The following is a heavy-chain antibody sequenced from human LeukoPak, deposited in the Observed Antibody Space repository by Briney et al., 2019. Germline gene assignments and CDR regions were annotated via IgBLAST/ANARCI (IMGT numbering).Heavy chain of an antibody. Sequence: ASVKVSCKASGYTFTGDYMHWVRQAPGQGLEWMGWINPNSGGTNYAQKFQGWVTMTRDTSISTAYMELSRLRSDDTAVYYCARSHYYGSGSVYGMDVWGKGTTVTVSS. CDR1: GYTFTGDY. CDR3: ARSHYYGSGSVYGMDV. J-gene: IGHJ6*04. CDR2: INPNSGGT. D-gene: IGHD3-10*01. V-gene: IGHV1-2*04.